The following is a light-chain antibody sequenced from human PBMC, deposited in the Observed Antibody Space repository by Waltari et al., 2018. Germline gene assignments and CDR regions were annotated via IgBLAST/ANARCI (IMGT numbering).Light chain of an antibody. V-gene: IGKV1-33*01. Sequence: DLQLTQSPSSLSASVGDTVNITCQASQDISNDLNWYQQKPGKAPKLLIYDASNLETGVPSRFSGSGSGTDFTFTISSLQPEDIATYYCQQYDNLPLFTFGPGTKVDIK. J-gene: IGKJ3*01. CDR3: QQYDNLPLFT. CDR1: QDISND. CDR2: DAS.